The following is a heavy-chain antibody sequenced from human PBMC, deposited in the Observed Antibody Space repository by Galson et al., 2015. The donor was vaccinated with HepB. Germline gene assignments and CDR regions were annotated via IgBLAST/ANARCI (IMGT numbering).Heavy chain of an antibody. CDR1: RFTFSSYA. CDR3: AKDSYYDGSGYLEGSGTFGPPSFDY. Sequence: SLRLSCAASRFTFSSYAMSWVRQAPGKGLEWVSAISVSGGRTYFADSVKGQFTISRDNSKNTLYLQMNSLRAEDTAVYYCAKDSYYDGSGYLEGSGTFGPPSFDYWGQGTLVTVSS. CDR2: ISVSGGRT. J-gene: IGHJ4*02. D-gene: IGHD3-22*01. V-gene: IGHV3-23*01.